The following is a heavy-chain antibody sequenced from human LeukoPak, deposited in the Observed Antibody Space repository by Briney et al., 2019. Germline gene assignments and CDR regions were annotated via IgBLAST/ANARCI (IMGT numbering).Heavy chain of an antibody. CDR1: GFTFSSYA. CDR3: AKGDYDFWSGTYNWFDP. Sequence: GGSLRLSCAASGFTFSSYAMSWVRQAPGKGLEWVSAISGSGGSTYYADSVKGRFTISRDNSKNTLYLQMNSLRAEDTAVYYCAKGDYDFWSGTYNWFDPWGQGTLVTVSS. J-gene: IGHJ5*02. CDR2: ISGSGGST. D-gene: IGHD3-3*01. V-gene: IGHV3-23*01.